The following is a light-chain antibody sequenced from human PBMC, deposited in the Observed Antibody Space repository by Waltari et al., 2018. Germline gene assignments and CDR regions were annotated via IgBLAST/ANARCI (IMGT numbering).Light chain of an antibody. V-gene: IGKV1-39*01. CDR1: RGIDAY. CDR3: QQSYSAPFT. J-gene: IGKJ5*01. Sequence: DIQMTQSPPSLSSSVGDRVTITCRASRGIDAYLNWYQQQPGKAPKLLIYDASTLQRGVPTRFSGGGIGTDFSLTISGLQPEDFATYFCQQSYSAPFTFGRGTRLE. CDR2: DAS.